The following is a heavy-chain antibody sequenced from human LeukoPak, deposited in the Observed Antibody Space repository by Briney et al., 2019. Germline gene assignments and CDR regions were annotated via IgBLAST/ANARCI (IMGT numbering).Heavy chain of an antibody. J-gene: IGHJ4*02. Sequence: GGSLRLSCAASGFPFSDYYMTWIRQAPGKGLEWLSYITSTSSYTNYADSVKGRVTISRDNAKNSLYLQMNSLRAEDTAVYYCVSFYETYWGRGTLVTVSS. CDR3: VSFYETY. V-gene: IGHV3-11*06. CDR2: ITSTSSYT. D-gene: IGHD2/OR15-2a*01. CDR1: GFPFSDYY.